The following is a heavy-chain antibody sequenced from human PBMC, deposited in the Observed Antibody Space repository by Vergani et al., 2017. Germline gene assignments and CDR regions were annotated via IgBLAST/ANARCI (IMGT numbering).Heavy chain of an antibody. J-gene: IGHJ1*01. D-gene: IGHD3-10*01. CDR2: ISSGGGET. CDR1: GFTFDTYT. Sequence: EVQLLESGGGLVQPGGSRRLSCAGAGFTFDTYTMAYVRQAPGKGLEWVATISSGGGETFYADSVKGRFTISRDNSKNTLFLQMNSLKDEDTAVYYCTTAWGLYYLHGEYFQYWGRGTLVSVSS. V-gene: IGHV3-23*01. CDR3: TTAWGLYYLHGEYFQY.